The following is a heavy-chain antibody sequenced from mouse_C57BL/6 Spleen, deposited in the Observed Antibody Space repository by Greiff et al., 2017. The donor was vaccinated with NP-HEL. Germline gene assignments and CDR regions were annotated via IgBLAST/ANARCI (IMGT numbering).Heavy chain of an antibody. V-gene: IGHV1-7*01. Sequence: QVQLQQSGAELAKPGASVKLSCKASGYTFTSYWMHWVKQRPGQGLEWIGYINPSSGYTKYNQKFKDKATLTADKSSSTAYMQLSSLTYEDSAVYYCARGRITTVYYFDYWGQGTTLTVSS. CDR1: GYTFTSYW. CDR2: INPSSGYT. CDR3: ARGRITTVYYFDY. D-gene: IGHD1-1*01. J-gene: IGHJ2*01.